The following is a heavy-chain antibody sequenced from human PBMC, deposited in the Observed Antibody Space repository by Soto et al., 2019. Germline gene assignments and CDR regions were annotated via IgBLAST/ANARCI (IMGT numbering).Heavy chain of an antibody. Sequence: EVQLLESGGGLVQPGGSLRLSCAASGFTFSSYAMSWVRQAPGKGLEWVSVISGSGSRAYYADSVKGRFTISRDNSKNTLYLQMNSLRAEDTALYYCAKGAVHLYLLSGFDYWGQGTLVTVSS. CDR3: AKGAVHLYLLSGFDY. CDR1: GFTFSSYA. V-gene: IGHV3-23*01. CDR2: ISGSGSRA. D-gene: IGHD3-10*01. J-gene: IGHJ4*02.